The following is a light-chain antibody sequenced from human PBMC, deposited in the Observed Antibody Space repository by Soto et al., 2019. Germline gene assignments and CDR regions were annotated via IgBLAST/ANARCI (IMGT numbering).Light chain of an antibody. CDR1: QSVSSSY. V-gene: IGKV3-20*01. J-gene: IGKJ1*01. Sequence: EIVLTQSPGTLSLSPGEIATLSCSASQSVSSSYLAWYQQKPGQAPRLLIYGASSRATGIPDRFSGSGSGTDFTLTISRLEPEDFAVYYCQQYGSSQWKCGQGTKVDIK. CDR3: QQYGSSQWK. CDR2: GAS.